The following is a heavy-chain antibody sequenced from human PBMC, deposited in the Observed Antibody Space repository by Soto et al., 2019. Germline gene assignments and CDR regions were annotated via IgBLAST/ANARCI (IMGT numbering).Heavy chain of an antibody. CDR1: GFTFSSYA. Sequence: SLRLSCAASGFTFSSYAMHWVRQAPGKGLEYVSVISSNGGSTYYANFVKGRFTISRDNSKNTLYVQMGSLRAEDTAVYYCAREGAAATTGDYYFDYWGQGTLVTVSS. D-gene: IGHD6-13*01. V-gene: IGHV3-64*01. CDR2: ISSNGGST. J-gene: IGHJ4*02. CDR3: AREGAAATTGDYYFDY.